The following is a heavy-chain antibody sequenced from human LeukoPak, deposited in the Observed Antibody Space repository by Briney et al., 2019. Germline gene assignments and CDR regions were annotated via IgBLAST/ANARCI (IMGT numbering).Heavy chain of an antibody. CDR1: RFTFSSYE. Sequence: GGSLRLSCAASRFTFSSYEMNWVRQAPGKGLEWVSYISGSGIKHYADSVKGRFTISRDNAKNSLYLQMNSLRVEDTAVYYCARGESDNWFDPWGQGALVTVSS. CDR3: ARGESDNWFDP. CDR2: ISGSGIK. V-gene: IGHV3-48*03. J-gene: IGHJ5*02. D-gene: IGHD1-26*01.